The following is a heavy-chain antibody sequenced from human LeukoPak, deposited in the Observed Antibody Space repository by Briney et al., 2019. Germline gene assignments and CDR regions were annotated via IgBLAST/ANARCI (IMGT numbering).Heavy chain of an antibody. CDR1: GYAFTGYY. CDR3: AKGRPIYCGGDCYSFNY. J-gene: IGHJ4*02. Sequence: SVKVSCKASGYAFTGYYIHWVRQAPGQGLEWMGGIIPIFGTANYAQKFQGRVTITTDESTSTAYMELSSLRSEDTAVYYCAKGRPIYCGGDCYSFNYWGQGTLVTVSS. CDR2: IIPIFGTA. V-gene: IGHV1-69*05. D-gene: IGHD2-21*02.